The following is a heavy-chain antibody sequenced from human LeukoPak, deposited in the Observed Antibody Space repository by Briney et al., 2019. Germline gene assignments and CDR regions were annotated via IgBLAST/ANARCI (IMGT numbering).Heavy chain of an antibody. V-gene: IGHV1-69*05. J-gene: IGHJ5*02. CDR2: IIPIFGTA. CDR3: ARTQYSSSRAHFDP. Sequence: ASVKVSCKASGGTFSSYAISWVRQAPGQGLEWMGGIIPIFGTANYAQKFQGRVTITTDESTSTAYMELSSLRSEDTAVYYCARTQYSSSRAHFDPWGQGTLVTVSA. D-gene: IGHD6-6*01. CDR1: GGTFSSYA.